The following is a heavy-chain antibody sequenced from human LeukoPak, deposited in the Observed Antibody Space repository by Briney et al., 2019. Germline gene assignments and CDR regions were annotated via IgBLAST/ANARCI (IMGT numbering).Heavy chain of an antibody. CDR1: GGSISSGGYY. V-gene: IGHV4-31*03. CDR2: IYYSGST. Sequence: SETLSLTCTVSGGSISSGGYYWSWIRQHPGKGLEWIGYIYYSGSTYYNPSLKSRVTISVDTSKNQFSLKLSSVTDADTAVYYCARDRYCSSTSCYTGNWFDPWGQGTLVTVSS. J-gene: IGHJ5*02. D-gene: IGHD2-2*02. CDR3: ARDRYCSSTSCYTGNWFDP.